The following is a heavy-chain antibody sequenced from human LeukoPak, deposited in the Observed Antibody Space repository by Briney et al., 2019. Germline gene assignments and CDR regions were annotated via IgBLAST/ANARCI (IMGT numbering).Heavy chain of an antibody. CDR2: MNPNSGNT. J-gene: IGHJ4*02. V-gene: IGHV1-8*03. Sequence: GASVKVSCKASGYTFTSCDINWVRQATGQGLEWMGWMNPNSGNTGYAQKFQGRVPITTDTSTSTAYMELRSLRSDDTAVYYCARDRNDDFWSGYPGYWGQGTLVTVSS. CDR3: ARDRNDDFWSGYPGY. CDR1: GYTFTSCD. D-gene: IGHD3-3*01.